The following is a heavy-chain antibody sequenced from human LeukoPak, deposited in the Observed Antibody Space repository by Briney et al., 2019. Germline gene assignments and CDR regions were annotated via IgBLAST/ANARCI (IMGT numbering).Heavy chain of an antibody. Sequence: SETLSLTCTVSGGSISSYYWSWIRQPPGKGLEWIAYIYYSGSTNYNPSLKSRVTISVDTSKNQFSLKLSSVTAADTAVYYCARAGIVATSFFDYWGQGTLVTVSS. CDR3: ARAGIVATSFFDY. J-gene: IGHJ4*02. CDR2: IYYSGST. CDR1: GGSISSYY. V-gene: IGHV4-59*01. D-gene: IGHD5-12*01.